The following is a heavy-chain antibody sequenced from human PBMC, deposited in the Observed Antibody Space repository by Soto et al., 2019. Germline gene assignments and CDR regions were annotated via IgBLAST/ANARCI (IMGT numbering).Heavy chain of an antibody. J-gene: IGHJ4*02. CDR2: INHSGST. CDR3: ARVLRVLRYFDWLPSFFDY. Sequence: PSETLSLTCAVYGGSFSGYYWSWIRQPPGKGLEWIGEINHSGSTNYNPSLKSRVTISVDTSKNQFSLKLSSVTAADTAVYYCARVLRVLRYFDWLPSFFDYWGQGTLVTVSS. CDR1: GGSFSGYY. V-gene: IGHV4-34*01. D-gene: IGHD3-9*01.